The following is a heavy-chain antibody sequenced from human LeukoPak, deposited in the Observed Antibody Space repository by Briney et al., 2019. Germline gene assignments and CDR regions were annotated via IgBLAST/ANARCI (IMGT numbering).Heavy chain of an antibody. J-gene: IGHJ5*02. CDR3: AKLTYYDFWSGYPNWFDP. V-gene: IGHV3-23*01. Sequence: GGSLRLSCAASGFTFSSYAMSWVRQAPGKGLEWVSAISGSGGSTYYADSVKGRFTISRDNSKNTLYLQMNSLRAEDTAVYYCAKLTYYDFWSGYPNWFDPWGQGTLVTVSP. CDR1: GFTFSSYA. D-gene: IGHD3-3*01. CDR2: ISGSGGST.